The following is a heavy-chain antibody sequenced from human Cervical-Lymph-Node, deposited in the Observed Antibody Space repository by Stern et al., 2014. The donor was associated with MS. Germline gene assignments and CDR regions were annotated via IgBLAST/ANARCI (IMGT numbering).Heavy chain of an antibody. CDR2: ISTNNGYT. Sequence: VQLVESGAEVKKPGASVKVSCKASGYTFTSYGISWVRQAPGQGPEWMGWISTNNGYTNYAQKFQGRVTMTTDTSTSTADMELRSLRSDDTAVYYCARVKRRNIVVVIAPDAFDIWGQGTMVIVSS. V-gene: IGHV1-18*01. CDR3: ARVKRRNIVVVIAPDAFDI. J-gene: IGHJ3*02. CDR1: GYTFTSYG. D-gene: IGHD2-21*01.